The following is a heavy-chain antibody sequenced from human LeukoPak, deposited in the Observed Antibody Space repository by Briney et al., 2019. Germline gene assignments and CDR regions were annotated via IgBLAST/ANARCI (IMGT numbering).Heavy chain of an antibody. Sequence: PGGSLRLSCAASGFTFSNSAMDWVRQVPGKGLEWVSSIDYDSSHIYYAASVRGRFTISRDNARNSVYLQMNSLRVEDTAVYYCARDPLRYLRVGHYDYWGQGTLVAVSS. V-gene: IGHV3-21*01. D-gene: IGHD3-9*01. CDR2: IDYDSSHI. J-gene: IGHJ4*02. CDR1: GFTFSNSA. CDR3: ARDPLRYLRVGHYDY.